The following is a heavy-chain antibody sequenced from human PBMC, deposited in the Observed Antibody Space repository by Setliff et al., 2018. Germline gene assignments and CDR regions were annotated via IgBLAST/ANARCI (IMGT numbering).Heavy chain of an antibody. CDR3: ARGRNVASRLLDS. CDR1: GGTITYYY. CDR2: ITHTGTTGST. D-gene: IGHD6-6*01. Sequence: PSETLSLTCAASGGTITYYYWTWIRQSPAKGLEWIGEITHTGTTGSTKYNPSLKSRVTMSIDTSKNQFSLMVTSVTAADTAVYYCARGRNVASRLLDSWGQGTLVTVSS. V-gene: IGHV4-34*01. J-gene: IGHJ4*02.